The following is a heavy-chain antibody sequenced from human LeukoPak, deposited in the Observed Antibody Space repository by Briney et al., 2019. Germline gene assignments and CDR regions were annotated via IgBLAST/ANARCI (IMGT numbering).Heavy chain of an antibody. CDR1: GFTFSSYG. Sequence: PGGSLRLSCAASGFTFSSYGMSWVRQAPGKGLEWVSAISGSGGSTYYADSVKGRFTISRDNSKNTLYLQMNSLRAEDTAVYYCAKDGGSSPHYFDYWGQGTLVTVSS. J-gene: IGHJ4*02. V-gene: IGHV3-23*01. D-gene: IGHD2-15*01. CDR3: AKDGGSSPHYFDY. CDR2: ISGSGGST.